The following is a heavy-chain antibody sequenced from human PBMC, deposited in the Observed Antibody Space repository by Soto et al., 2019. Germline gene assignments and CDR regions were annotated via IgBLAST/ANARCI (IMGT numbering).Heavy chain of an antibody. CDR2: IYNIGST. D-gene: IGHD6-19*01. V-gene: IGHV4-59*01. CDR3: AQEAVAGTYWFDP. J-gene: IGHJ5*02. Sequence: SETLSLTCTVSGGSISSYYWSWIRQPPGKGLEWIGYIYNIGSTNYNPSLKSRVTISVDTSKNQFSLKLSSVTAADTAVYYCAQEAVAGTYWFDPWGQGTLVTVSS. CDR1: GGSISSYY.